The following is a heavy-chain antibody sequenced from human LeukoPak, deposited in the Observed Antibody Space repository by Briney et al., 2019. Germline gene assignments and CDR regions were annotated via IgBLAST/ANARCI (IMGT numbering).Heavy chain of an antibody. CDR1: GGSISSYY. J-gene: IGHJ4*02. CDR2: IYYSGST. CDR3: ARHDRHSGRYYGFDY. V-gene: IGHV4-59*08. D-gene: IGHD1-26*01. Sequence: SETLSLTCTVSGGSISSYYWSWIRQPPGKGLEWIGYIYYSGSTNYNPSLKSRVTISVDTSKNQFSLKLRSVTAADTAVYYCARHDRHSGRYYGFDYWGQGTLVTVSS.